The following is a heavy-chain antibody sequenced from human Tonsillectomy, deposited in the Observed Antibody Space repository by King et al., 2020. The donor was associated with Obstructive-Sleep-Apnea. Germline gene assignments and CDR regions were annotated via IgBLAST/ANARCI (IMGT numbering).Heavy chain of an antibody. Sequence: VQLVESGGGVVQPGMSLRLSCAASGFILTNHAMHWVRQVPGKGLEWVAFISYDESRKYYADSVKGRFTISRDTSKNTMYLQMNSLRNEDTAVYYCARRGYSNDLSQYYFDYWAQGTLVTVSS. D-gene: IGHD5-12*01. CDR2: ISYDESRK. V-gene: IGHV3-30-3*01. CDR1: GFILTNHA. J-gene: IGHJ4*02. CDR3: ARRGYSNDLSQYYFDY.